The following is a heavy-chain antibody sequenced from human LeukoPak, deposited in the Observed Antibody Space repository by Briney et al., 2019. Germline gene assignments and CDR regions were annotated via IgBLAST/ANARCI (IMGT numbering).Heavy chain of an antibody. Sequence: GASVKVSCKASGYTFTGYYMHWVRQAPGQGLEWMGWINPNSGGTNYAQKFQGRVTMTRDTSISTAYMELSRLRSDDTAVYYCARIPEDEWRRLQLEYWGQGTLVTVSS. CDR2: INPNSGGT. CDR3: ARIPEDEWRRLQLEY. J-gene: IGHJ4*02. V-gene: IGHV1-2*02. D-gene: IGHD5-24*01. CDR1: GYTFTGYY.